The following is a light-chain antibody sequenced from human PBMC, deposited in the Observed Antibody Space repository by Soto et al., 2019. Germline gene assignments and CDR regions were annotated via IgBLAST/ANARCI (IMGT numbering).Light chain of an antibody. J-gene: IGKJ1*01. CDR1: QSVSSY. CDR2: GAS. Sequence: EIVLTQSPGTLSLSPGERATLSSRASQSVSSYLAWYQQKPGQAPRLLIYGASSRATGIPDRFSGSGSGTDFTLIISRLEPEDFAVYYCQQYGSSPRTFGQGTKVEIK. V-gene: IGKV3-20*01. CDR3: QQYGSSPRT.